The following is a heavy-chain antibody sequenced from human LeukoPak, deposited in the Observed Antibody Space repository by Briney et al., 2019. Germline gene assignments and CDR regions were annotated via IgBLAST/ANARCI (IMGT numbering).Heavy chain of an antibody. V-gene: IGHV4-4*07. CDR1: GGSISSYY. CDR3: AREVAAAGYYYYYYMDV. J-gene: IGHJ6*03. Sequence: SETLSLTCTVSGGSISSYYWSWIRQPAGKGLEWIGRIYTSGSTNYNPSLKSRVTISVDKSKNQFSLKLSSVTAADMAVYYCAREVAAAGYYYYYYMDVWGKGTTVTVSS. D-gene: IGHD6-13*01. CDR2: IYTSGST.